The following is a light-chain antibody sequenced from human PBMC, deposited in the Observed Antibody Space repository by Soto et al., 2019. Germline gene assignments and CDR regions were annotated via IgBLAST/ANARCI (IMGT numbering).Light chain of an antibody. CDR1: QSISIH. CDR2: AAS. CDR3: QQSYSTRSFSTPPT. V-gene: IGKV1-39*01. Sequence: DIQMTQSPSSLSASVGDRVTITCRASQSISIHLNWYQQKPGKAPKLLMYAASSLQSGVPARFSGSGSGTDFTLTISSLQPEDSATYYCQQSYSTRSFSTPPTFGQGTKLEIK. J-gene: IGKJ2*01.